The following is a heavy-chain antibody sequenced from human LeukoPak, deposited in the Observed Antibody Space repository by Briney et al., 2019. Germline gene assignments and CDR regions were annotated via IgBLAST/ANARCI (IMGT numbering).Heavy chain of an antibody. J-gene: IGHJ4*02. CDR1: GFIFSTYG. D-gene: IGHD3-16*01. CDR2: IRHDGSIK. Sequence: PGGSLRLSCAASGFIFSTYGMYWVRQAPGKGLEWEAFIRHDGSIKNYADSVKGRSTISRDNSKNTLYLQMNSLRAEDTAVYYCAKDSLADIDYWGQGTLVTVSS. V-gene: IGHV3-30*02. CDR3: AKDSLADIDY.